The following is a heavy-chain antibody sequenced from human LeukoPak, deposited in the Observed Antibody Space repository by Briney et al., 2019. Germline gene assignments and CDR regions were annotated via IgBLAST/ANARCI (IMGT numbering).Heavy chain of an antibody. D-gene: IGHD5-18*01. V-gene: IGHV3-53*01. CDR3: AKRGVQGYMDV. CDR1: GFTVTSNF. CDR2: INGDGEFT. Sequence: GGSLRLSCAVSGFTVTSNFMSWVRQAPGKGLEWVSTINGDGEFTVYAASVKGRFTISRDNSKNTLILQMTSLRAEDTALYYCAKRGVQGYMDVWGQGTLVTVSS. J-gene: IGHJ4*02.